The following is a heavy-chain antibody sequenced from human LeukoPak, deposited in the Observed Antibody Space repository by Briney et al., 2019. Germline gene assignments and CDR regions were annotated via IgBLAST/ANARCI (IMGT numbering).Heavy chain of an antibody. J-gene: IGHJ4*02. Sequence: GGSLRLSCAASGFTFDDYAMHWGRQAPGKGLEWVSGISCNSGSIGYADSVKSRFTISRDNAKNSLYLQMNSLRAEDTALYYCAKDIGYYDFWGPYYFDYWSQGTLVTVSS. CDR3: AKDIGYYDFWGPYYFDY. CDR1: GFTFDDYA. V-gene: IGHV3-9*01. CDR2: ISCNSGSI. D-gene: IGHD3-3*01.